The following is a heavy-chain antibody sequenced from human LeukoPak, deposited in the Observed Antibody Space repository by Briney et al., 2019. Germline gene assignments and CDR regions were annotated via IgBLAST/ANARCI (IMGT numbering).Heavy chain of an antibody. Sequence: SETLSLTCTVSGGSISSYYWSWTRQPAGKGLEWIGRIYTSGSTNYNPSLKSRVTMSVDTSKNQFSLKLRSVTAADTAVYYCARDLDSSGWCNFDYWGQGTLVTVSS. CDR3: ARDLDSSGWCNFDY. CDR2: IYTSGST. J-gene: IGHJ4*02. CDR1: GGSISSYY. V-gene: IGHV4-4*07. D-gene: IGHD6-19*01.